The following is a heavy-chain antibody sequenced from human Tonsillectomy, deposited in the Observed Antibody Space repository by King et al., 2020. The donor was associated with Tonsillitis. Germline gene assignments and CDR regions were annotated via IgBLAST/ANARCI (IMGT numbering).Heavy chain of an antibody. J-gene: IGHJ3*02. V-gene: IGHV4-31*03. CDR2: IYYSGST. CDR1: GGSISSGNHY. CDR3: ARGTIFGVVYHAFDI. D-gene: IGHD3-3*01. Sequence: VQLQESGPGLVKPSQTLSLTCTVSGGSISSGNHYWNWIRQHPGKGLEWIVYIYYSGSTYYNPSLKSRVTISVDTSKNQFSRKLSSVTAADTAAYYCARGTIFGVVYHAFDIWGQGTMVTVSS.